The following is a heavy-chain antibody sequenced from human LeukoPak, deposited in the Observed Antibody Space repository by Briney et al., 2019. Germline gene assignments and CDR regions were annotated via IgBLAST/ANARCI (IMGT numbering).Heavy chain of an antibody. V-gene: IGHV3-9*01. CDR3: AKDMGPISNSGYEFAGDY. CDR1: GFTFDDYA. D-gene: IGHD5-12*01. J-gene: IGHJ4*02. CDR2: ISWNSGSI. Sequence: GGSLRLSCAASGFTFDDYAMHWVRQAPGKGLEWVSGISWNSGSIGYADSVKGRFTISRDNAKNSLYLQMNNLRAEDTALYYCAKDMGPISNSGYEFAGDYWGQGTLVTVSS.